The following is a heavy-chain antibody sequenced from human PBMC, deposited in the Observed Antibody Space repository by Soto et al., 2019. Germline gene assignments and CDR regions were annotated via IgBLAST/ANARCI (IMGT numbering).Heavy chain of an antibody. J-gene: IGHJ6*02. CDR2: IIPIFGTT. D-gene: IGHD3-3*01. CDR1: GGTFSNYA. Sequence: QVQLVQSGAEVKKPGSSVKVSCKASGGTFSNYAISWVRQAPGQGPEWMGGIIPIFGTTNYAQKFQGRVTIAAEESASTACMELRRLRSVATAEYYWERDASFGVVIRGIDYYYGMDVWGQGTTVTVSS. CDR3: ERDASFGVVIRGIDYYYGMDV. V-gene: IGHV1-69*01.